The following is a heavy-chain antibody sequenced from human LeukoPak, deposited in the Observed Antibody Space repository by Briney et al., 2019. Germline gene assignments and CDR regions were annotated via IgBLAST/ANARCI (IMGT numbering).Heavy chain of an antibody. CDR3: ARVAYCGGDCSNYFDY. V-gene: IGHV3-7*01. CDR1: GFTFSSYA. J-gene: IGHJ4*02. D-gene: IGHD2-21*02. Sequence: GGSLRLSCAASGFTFSSYAMSWVRQAPGKGLEWVANIKKDGSENYYVDSVKGRFTISRDNAKSSLYLQMHSLRAEDTAVYYCARVAYCGGDCSNYFDYWGQGTLVTVSS. CDR2: IKKDGSEN.